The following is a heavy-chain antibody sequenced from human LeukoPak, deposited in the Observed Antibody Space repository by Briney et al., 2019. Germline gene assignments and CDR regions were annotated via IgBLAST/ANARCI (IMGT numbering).Heavy chain of an antibody. J-gene: IGHJ4*02. V-gene: IGHV3-11*06. D-gene: IGHD2-2*01. Sequence: GGSLRLSCAASGFTFSDYYMSWIRQAPGKGLEWVSYISSSSSYTNYADSVKGRFTISRDNAKNSLYLQMNSLRAEGTAVYYCARVQVPAAYDYWGQGTLVTVSS. CDR1: GFTFSDYY. CDR3: ARVQVPAAYDY. CDR2: ISSSSSYT.